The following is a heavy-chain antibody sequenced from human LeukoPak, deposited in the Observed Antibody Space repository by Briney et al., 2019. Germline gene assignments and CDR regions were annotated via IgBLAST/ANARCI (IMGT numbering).Heavy chain of an antibody. CDR1: GFTFSGSA. J-gene: IGHJ3*02. CDR2: IRSKANSYAT. CDR3: TRHLTPAYAFDI. D-gene: IGHD2-21*01. V-gene: IGHV3-73*01. Sequence: PGGSLRLSCAASGFTFSGSAMHWVRQASGKGLEWVGRIRSKANSYATAYAASGKGRFTISRDDSKNTAYLQMNSLKTEDTAVYYCTRHLTPAYAFDIWGQGTMVTVSS.